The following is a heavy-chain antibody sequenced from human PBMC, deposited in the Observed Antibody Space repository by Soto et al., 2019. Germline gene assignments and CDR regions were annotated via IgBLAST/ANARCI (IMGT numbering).Heavy chain of an antibody. J-gene: IGHJ5*02. CDR1: GGSISSGGYY. CDR3: ARDKSSYYYGSGSYFGWFDP. Sequence: QVQLQESGPGLVKPSQILSLTCTVSGGSISSGGYYWSWIRQHPGKGLEWIGYIYYSGSTYYNPSLKSRVTISVDTSKNQFSLKLSSATAADTAVYYCARDKSSYYYGSGSYFGWFDPWGQGTLVTVSS. D-gene: IGHD3-10*01. V-gene: IGHV4-31*03. CDR2: IYYSGST.